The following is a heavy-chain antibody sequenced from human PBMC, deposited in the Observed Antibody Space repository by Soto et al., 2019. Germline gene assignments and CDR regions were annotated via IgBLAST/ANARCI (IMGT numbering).Heavy chain of an antibody. D-gene: IGHD2-15*01. V-gene: IGHV3-23*01. Sequence: ELQLLESGGGLVQPGGSLRLSCAASGFTFSNYAMYWVRQAPGKGLEWVSAISGSGVNTYYADSVKGRFTISRDNSKNTMDLQMNSLRAEDTALYYCAKDWDIVVVEATDDAFDVWGQGTMVSVSS. CDR3: AKDWDIVVVEATDDAFDV. CDR1: GFTFSNYA. J-gene: IGHJ3*01. CDR2: ISGSGVNT.